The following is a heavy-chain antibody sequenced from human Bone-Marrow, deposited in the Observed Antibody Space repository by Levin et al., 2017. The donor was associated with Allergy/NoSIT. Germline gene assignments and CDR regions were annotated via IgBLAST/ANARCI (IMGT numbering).Heavy chain of an antibody. Sequence: GESLKISCAASGFTFSGHAMHWVRQAPGKGLEWVAVISHDGSNKYYVDSVKGRFTISRDNSKNTLYLQMSSLRPEDTAVYYCARDYYDSSGYLFDHWGQGTLVTVSS. J-gene: IGHJ4*02. D-gene: IGHD3-22*01. CDR1: GFTFSGHA. CDR3: ARDYYDSSGYLFDH. CDR2: ISHDGSNK. V-gene: IGHV3-30-3*01.